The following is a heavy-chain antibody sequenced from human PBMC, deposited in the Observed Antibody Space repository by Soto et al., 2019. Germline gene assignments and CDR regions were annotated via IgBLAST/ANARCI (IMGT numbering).Heavy chain of an antibody. J-gene: IGHJ2*01. D-gene: IGHD4-17*01. Sequence: EVQLVESGGGLVQPGGSLRLSCADSGFTFSSYWMHWVRQAPGKGLVWVSRINSDGSSTSYADSVKGRFTISRDNAKNTLYLQMNSLRAEDTAVYYCATPHYEAWYFDLWGRGTLVTGSS. CDR3: ATPHYEAWYFDL. CDR2: INSDGSST. CDR1: GFTFSSYW. V-gene: IGHV3-74*01.